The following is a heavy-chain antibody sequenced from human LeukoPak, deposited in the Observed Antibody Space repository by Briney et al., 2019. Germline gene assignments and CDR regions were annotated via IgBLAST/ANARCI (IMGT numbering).Heavy chain of an antibody. CDR1: GFTVSSNS. CDR2: IRADAVTT. V-gene: IGHV3-23*01. J-gene: IGHJ4*02. Sequence: VLLGGSLRLSCTVSGFTVSSNSMSWVRQAPGKGLEWVSGIRADAVTTYYADSVKGRFIISRDNSKNTVYLQMNSLSAEDAAVYYCVKDDGWVQYANWGQGTLVTVSS. D-gene: IGHD5-24*01. CDR3: VKDDGWVQYAN.